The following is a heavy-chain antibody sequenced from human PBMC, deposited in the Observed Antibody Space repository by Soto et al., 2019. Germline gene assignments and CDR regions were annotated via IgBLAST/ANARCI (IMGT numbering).Heavy chain of an antibody. CDR2: IYYSGST. CDR3: ASILGYCTNGVCPDDAFDI. CDR1: GGAISSGGYY. J-gene: IGHJ3*02. V-gene: IGHV4-31*03. Sequence: SETLSLTCTVSGGAISSGGYYWIWIRQHPWSGLEWIGYIYYSGSTYYNPSLKSRVTISVDTSKNQFSLKLSSVTAADTAVYYCASILGYCTNGVCPDDAFDIWGQGTMVTVSS. D-gene: IGHD2-8*01.